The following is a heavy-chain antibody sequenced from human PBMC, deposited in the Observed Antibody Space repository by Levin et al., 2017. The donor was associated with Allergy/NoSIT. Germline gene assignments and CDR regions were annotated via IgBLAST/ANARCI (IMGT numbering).Heavy chain of an antibody. J-gene: IGHJ6*02. V-gene: IGHV1-8*01. CDR3: ARSYYDFWSGYYNDYYGMDV. CDR2: MNPNSGNT. D-gene: IGHD3-3*01. Sequence: EASVKVSCKASGYTFTSYDINWVRQATGQGLEWMGWMNPNSGNTGYAQKFQGRVTMTRNTSISTAYMELSSLRSEDTAVYYCARSYYDFWSGYYNDYYGMDVWGQGTTVTVSS. CDR1: GYTFTSYD.